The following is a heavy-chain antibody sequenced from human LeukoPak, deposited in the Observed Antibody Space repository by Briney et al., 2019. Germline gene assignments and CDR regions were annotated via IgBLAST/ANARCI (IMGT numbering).Heavy chain of an antibody. CDR3: AKDSSVAAPYGMDV. CDR2: ISYDGSNK. J-gene: IGHJ6*02. Sequence: GGSLRLSCAASGFTFSSYGMHWVRQAPGKGLEWVAVISYDGSNKYYTDSVKGRFTISRDNSKNTLYLQMNSLRAEDTAVYYCAKDSSVAAPYGMDVWGQGTTVTVSS. CDR1: GFTFSSYG. D-gene: IGHD6-19*01. V-gene: IGHV3-30*18.